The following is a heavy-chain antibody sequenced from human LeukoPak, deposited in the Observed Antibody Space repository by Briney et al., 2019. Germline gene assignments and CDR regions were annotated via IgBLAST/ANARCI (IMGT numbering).Heavy chain of an antibody. J-gene: IGHJ4*02. V-gene: IGHV4-38-2*02. CDR1: GYSISSGNY. Sequence: PSETLSLTCTVSGYSISSGNYWGWIRQPPGKGPEWIRSIYHSGSTYYNPSLKSRVSISVDTSKNQFSLRLSSVTAADTAVYYCARDGDFYYFDYWGQGTLVTVSS. CDR2: IYHSGST. CDR3: ARDGDFYYFDY.